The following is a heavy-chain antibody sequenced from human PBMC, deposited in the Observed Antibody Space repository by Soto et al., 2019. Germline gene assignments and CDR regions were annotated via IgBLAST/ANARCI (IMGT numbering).Heavy chain of an antibody. V-gene: IGHV6-1*01. CDR2: TYYMSKWYN. J-gene: IGHJ5*02. CDR3: ARVIAARPSGGWHDP. Sequence: PSQTLSLTCAISGDSVSSNSAAWNWIRHSPSRGLEWLGRTYYMSKWYNDYAVSVKSRITINPDTSKNQFSLQLNSVTPEDTAVYYCARVIAARPSGGWHDPWGQGTLDPVSS. CDR1: GDSVSSNSAA. D-gene: IGHD6-6*01.